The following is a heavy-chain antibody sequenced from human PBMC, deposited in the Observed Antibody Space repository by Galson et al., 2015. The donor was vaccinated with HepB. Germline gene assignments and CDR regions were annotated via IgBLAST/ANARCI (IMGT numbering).Heavy chain of an antibody. V-gene: IGHV3-30*04. Sequence: SLRLSCAASGFAFSSYAMHWVRQAPGKGLEWVAVISYDGSNKYYADSVKGRFTISRDNSKNTLYLQMNSLRAEDTAVYYCARGGGYGDYGNAFDIWGQGTMVTVSS. CDR3: ARGGGYGDYGNAFDI. D-gene: IGHD4-17*01. CDR2: ISYDGSNK. CDR1: GFAFSSYA. J-gene: IGHJ3*02.